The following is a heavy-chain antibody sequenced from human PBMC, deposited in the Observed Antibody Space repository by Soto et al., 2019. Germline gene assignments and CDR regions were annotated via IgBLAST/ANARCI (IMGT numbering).Heavy chain of an antibody. CDR2: INHSGYT. Sequence: QVQLQQWGAGLLKPSETLSLTCAVYGGSFSGYYWSWIRQPPGKGLEWIGEINHSGYTSYNPSLKSRVTISLDTSKNQFSLKLTSVTAADTAVYYCARTDGGYTDHWGQGNLVTVSS. D-gene: IGHD2-15*01. V-gene: IGHV4-34*01. J-gene: IGHJ4*02. CDR1: GGSFSGYY. CDR3: ARTDGGYTDH.